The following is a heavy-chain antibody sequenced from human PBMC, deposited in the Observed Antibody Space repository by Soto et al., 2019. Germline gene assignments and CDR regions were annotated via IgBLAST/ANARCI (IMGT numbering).Heavy chain of an antibody. CDR2: ISGSGGGGTT. CDR1: GFTFSDSA. D-gene: IGHD3-3*01. Sequence: GGSLRLSCAASGFTFSDSAMSWVRQAPGKGLEWVSGISGSGGGGTTYYADSVKGRFTISRDNSKNTLYLQMNSLRAEDTAVYYCAKDLFNDFWSGYYSGGMDVWGQGTTVTVSS. V-gene: IGHV3-23*01. J-gene: IGHJ6*02. CDR3: AKDLFNDFWSGYYSGGMDV.